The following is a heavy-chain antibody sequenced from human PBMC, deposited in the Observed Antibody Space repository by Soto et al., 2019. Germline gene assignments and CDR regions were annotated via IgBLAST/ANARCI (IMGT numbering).Heavy chain of an antibody. CDR1: GGSLSTYY. V-gene: IGHV4-59*12. Sequence: PSETLSLTCTVSGGSLSTYYWTWIRQPPGKGLEWIGYAHDSGYANYRPSLKSRVTISLDTSKNQISLNLNSVTAADTAVYYCARAPPRGGWYAPWGQGMLVTVSS. D-gene: IGHD3-10*01. J-gene: IGHJ5*02. CDR3: ARAPPRGGWYAP. CDR2: AHDSGYA.